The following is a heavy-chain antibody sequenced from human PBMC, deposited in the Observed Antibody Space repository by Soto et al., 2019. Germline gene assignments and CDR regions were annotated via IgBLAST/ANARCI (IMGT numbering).Heavy chain of an antibody. J-gene: IGHJ4*02. D-gene: IGHD6-13*01. CDR2: ISSGGDTI. CDR1: GYTFTGYY. Sequence: SCKASGYTFTGYYMNWVRQAPGKGLEWVAYISSGGDTIHYADSVRGRFTVSRDNARNSLSLQMNTLRVEDTALYYCARDRAAGGYWGQGTLVTVSS. CDR3: ARDRAAGGY. V-gene: IGHV3-48*03.